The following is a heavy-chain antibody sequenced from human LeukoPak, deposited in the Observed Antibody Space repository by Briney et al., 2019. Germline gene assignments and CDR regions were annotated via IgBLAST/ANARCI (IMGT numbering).Heavy chain of an antibody. CDR2: ISSSGSTI. D-gene: IGHD5-18*01. Sequence: PGGSLRLSCAASGFTFSDYYMSWIRQAPGKGLEWVSYISSSGSTIYYADSVKGRFTISRDHAKNSLYLQMNSLRAEDTAVYYCASSENWIQLWLYWGQGTLVTVSS. CDR3: ASSENWIQLWLY. J-gene: IGHJ4*02. CDR1: GFTFSDYY. V-gene: IGHV3-11*01.